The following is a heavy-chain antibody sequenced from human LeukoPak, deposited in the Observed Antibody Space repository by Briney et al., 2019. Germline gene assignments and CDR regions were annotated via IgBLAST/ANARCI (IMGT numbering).Heavy chain of an antibody. CDR3: AKENVDTGRGQIRHFDY. Sequence: PGGSLRLSCAASGFTFSSYAMSWVRQIPGKGLEWVSGINGNGGSTNYADSVKGRFTISRDNSKNTLYLQMNSLRAEDTAVYYCAKENVDTGRGQIRHFDYWGQGTLVTVSS. CDR2: INGNGGST. V-gene: IGHV3-23*01. D-gene: IGHD5-18*01. J-gene: IGHJ4*02. CDR1: GFTFSSYA.